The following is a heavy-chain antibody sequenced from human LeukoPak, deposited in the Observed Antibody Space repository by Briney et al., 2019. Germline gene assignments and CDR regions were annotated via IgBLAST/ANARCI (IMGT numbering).Heavy chain of an antibody. Sequence: PGGSLRLSCAASGFTFSSYSMNWVRQAPGKGLEWVSSISSSSSYVYYADSVKGRFTISRDNAKNSLYLQMNSLRAEDTAVYYCARAWDYYDSSGYYPDYWGQGTLVTVSS. CDR3: ARAWDYYDSSGYYPDY. J-gene: IGHJ4*02. V-gene: IGHV3-21*01. D-gene: IGHD3-22*01. CDR1: GFTFSSYS. CDR2: ISSSSSYV.